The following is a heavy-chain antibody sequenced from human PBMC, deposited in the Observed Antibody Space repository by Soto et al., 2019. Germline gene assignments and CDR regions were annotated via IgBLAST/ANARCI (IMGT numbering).Heavy chain of an antibody. V-gene: IGHV1-2*04. Sequence: ASVKVSCKASRYTFTGYYMHWVRQAPGQGLEWMGWINPNSGGTNYAQKFQGWVTMTRDTSISTAYMELSRLRSDDTAVYYCARGTGIAAAATRYYYGMDVWGQGTTVTVSS. CDR2: INPNSGGT. CDR3: ARGTGIAAAATRYYYGMDV. J-gene: IGHJ6*02. CDR1: RYTFTGYY. D-gene: IGHD6-13*01.